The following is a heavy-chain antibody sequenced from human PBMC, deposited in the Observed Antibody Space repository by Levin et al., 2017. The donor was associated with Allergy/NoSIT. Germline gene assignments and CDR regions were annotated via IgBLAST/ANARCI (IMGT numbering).Heavy chain of an antibody. CDR3: AETRDWYYFDY. CDR1: GFTFSNYG. Sequence: LSLTCAASGFTFSNYGMSWVRQAPGKGLEWVSTLSATGGGTYYADSMQGRFTISRDISKNTLHLQMNSLRAEDTAVYYCAETRDWYYFDYWGQGTLVTVSS. D-gene: IGHD3-9*01. CDR2: LSATGGGT. V-gene: IGHV3-23*01. J-gene: IGHJ4*02.